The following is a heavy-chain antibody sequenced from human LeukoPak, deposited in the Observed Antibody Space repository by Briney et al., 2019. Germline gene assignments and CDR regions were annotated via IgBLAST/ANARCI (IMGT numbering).Heavy chain of an antibody. J-gene: IGHJ4*02. CDR3: ASSMAYNCLDY. CDR2: VWYDGTNI. CDR1: GFTFSTYG. Sequence: GRSLRLSCAASGFTFSTYGMHWVRQAPGKGLEWVAVVWYDGTNIHYVDSVQGRFTISRDNSKSTLYLQMNSLRPEDTAVYYCASSMAYNCLDYWGQGTLVTVSS. V-gene: IGHV3-33*01. D-gene: IGHD5-24*01.